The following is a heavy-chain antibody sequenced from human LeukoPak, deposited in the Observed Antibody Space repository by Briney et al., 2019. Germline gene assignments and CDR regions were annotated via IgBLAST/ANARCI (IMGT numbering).Heavy chain of an antibody. V-gene: IGHV3-23*01. CDR3: TKDQEVATIGGYFDS. CDR1: GFIFRSFA. Sequence: PGRSLRLSCEASGFIFRSFAMHWVRQVPGKGLEWVSSISGNGRDTYYAGSVKGRFTISRDSAKNTLYLQMNSLLTDDTAVYYCTKDQEVATIGGYFDSWGQGALVTVSS. CDR2: ISGNGRDT. D-gene: IGHD5-12*01. J-gene: IGHJ4*03.